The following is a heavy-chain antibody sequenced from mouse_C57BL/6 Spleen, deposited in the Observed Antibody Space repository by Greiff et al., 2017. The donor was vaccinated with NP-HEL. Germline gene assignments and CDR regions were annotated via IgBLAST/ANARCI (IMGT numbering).Heavy chain of an antibody. CDR3: ARYDGNYIVAD. CDR1: GYTFTSYW. CDR2: IHPNSGST. D-gene: IGHD2-3*01. Sequence: VQLQQPGAELVKPGASVKLSCKASGYTFTSYWMHWVKQRPGQGLEWIGMIHPNSGSTNYNEKFKSKATLTVDTSSSTAYMQLSSLTSEDSAVYYCARYDGNYIVADWGQGTLVTVSA. V-gene: IGHV1-64*01. J-gene: IGHJ3*01.